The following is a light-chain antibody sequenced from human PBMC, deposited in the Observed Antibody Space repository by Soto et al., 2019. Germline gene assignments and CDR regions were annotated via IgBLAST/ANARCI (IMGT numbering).Light chain of an antibody. CDR1: QNVNSN. CDR3: QQYNTLNT. V-gene: IGKV3-15*01. CDR2: NVS. J-gene: IGKJ2*01. Sequence: EIAMTQSPATLSVSPGQRATLSCRASQNVNSNLAWYQQKPGHAPSLLMYNVSTRATGFPARFSGSGSGTDYTLTISSLQSEDSAIYYWQQYNTLNTFGQGTKLEIK.